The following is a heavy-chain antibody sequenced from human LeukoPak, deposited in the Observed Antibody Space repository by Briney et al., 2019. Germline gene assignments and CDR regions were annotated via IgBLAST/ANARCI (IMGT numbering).Heavy chain of an antibody. CDR2: ISSSSSYI. V-gene: IGHV3-21*01. Sequence: PGGSLRLSCAASGFTFSSYSMNWVRQAPGKGLEWVSSISSSSSYIYYADSVKGRFTISRDNAKNSLYLQMNSLRAEDTAVYYCARDRYSGGWLLQHWGQGTLVTVSS. J-gene: IGHJ1*01. CDR3: ARDRYSGGWLLQH. D-gene: IGHD6-19*01. CDR1: GFTFSSYS.